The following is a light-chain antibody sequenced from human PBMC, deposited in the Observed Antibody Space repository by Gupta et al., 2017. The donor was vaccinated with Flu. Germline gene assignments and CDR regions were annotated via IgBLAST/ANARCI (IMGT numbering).Light chain of an antibody. CDR3: SSNAGYNKGV. CDR2: EVN. J-gene: IGLJ1*01. CDR1: TGDVGGYDY. Sequence: QSTLTPPPSASGSPGQSVTITGTGTTGDVGGYDYMSWYQQHPGKAPTLIIYEVNHRPSGVPHRFSGSKSGNTASMTVSELRVEDGADYYCSSNAGYNKGVFGTGTKVTVL. V-gene: IGLV2-8*01.